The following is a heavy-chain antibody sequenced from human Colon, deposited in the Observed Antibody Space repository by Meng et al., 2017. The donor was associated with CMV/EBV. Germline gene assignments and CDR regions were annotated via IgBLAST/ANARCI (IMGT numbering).Heavy chain of an antibody. CDR2: IHPNSGGT. V-gene: IGHV1-2*02. J-gene: IGHJ6*02. CDR3: ARDMRGCDTDSCYTGGEYGMDV. D-gene: IGHD2-2*02. Sequence: ASVKVSCKASGYTFTGYYIHWVRQAPGQGLEWVGWIHPNSGGTNFAQEFKGRVTLTRDTSISTVYMELLSLTSADTAVYYCARDMRGCDTDSCYTGGEYGMDVWGQGTTVTVSS. CDR1: GYTFTGYY.